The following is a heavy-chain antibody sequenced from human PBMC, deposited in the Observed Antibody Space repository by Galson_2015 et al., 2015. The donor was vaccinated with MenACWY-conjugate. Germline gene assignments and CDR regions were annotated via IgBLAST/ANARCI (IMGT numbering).Heavy chain of an antibody. J-gene: IGHJ6*02. CDR3: VRGSIGWRGMDI. Sequence: SLRLSCAASGFVFSDYCMHWVRPAPGKGLECVSRICAGGISIMYGDSVRGRFTISRDDAENTLYLQMDGLRADDTAVYFCVRGSIGWRGMDIWGQGTTVTVSS. D-gene: IGHD2-15*01. V-gene: IGHV3-74*03. CDR2: ICAGGISI. CDR1: GFVFSDYC.